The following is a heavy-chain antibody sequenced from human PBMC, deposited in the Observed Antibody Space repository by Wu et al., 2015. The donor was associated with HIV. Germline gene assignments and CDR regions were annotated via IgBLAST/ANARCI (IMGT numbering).Heavy chain of an antibody. CDR2: IIPIFGKT. CDR1: GGTFSYSA. J-gene: IGHJ2*01. D-gene: IGHD6-13*01. CDR3: AREPLAAAGDYWYFDL. V-gene: IGHV1-69*04. Sequence: QLVQSGAEVKKPGSSVKVSCKASGGTFSYSAIAWVRQAPGQGLEWMGRIIPIFGKTNYAQKFQGRVTMTTATSTSTAYMELRSLRSDDTAVYYCAREPLAAAGDYWYFDLWGRGTLVTVSS.